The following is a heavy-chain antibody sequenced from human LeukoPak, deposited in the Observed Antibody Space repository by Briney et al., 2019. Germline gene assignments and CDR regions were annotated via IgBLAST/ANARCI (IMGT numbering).Heavy chain of an antibody. J-gene: IGHJ4*02. Sequence: ASVKVSCKASGYTFTGYYMHWVRQAPGQGLEWMGWINPNSGGTNYAQKFQGRVTMTRDTSISTAYMELSRLRSDDTAVYYCARVIWLRSYFDYPGQGALVTVSS. D-gene: IGHD5-12*01. CDR2: INPNSGGT. CDR3: ARVIWLRSYFDY. V-gene: IGHV1-2*02. CDR1: GYTFTGYY.